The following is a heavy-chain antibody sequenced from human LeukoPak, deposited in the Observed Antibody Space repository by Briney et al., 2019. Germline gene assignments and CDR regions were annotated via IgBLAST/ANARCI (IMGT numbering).Heavy chain of an antibody. J-gene: IGHJ4*02. V-gene: IGHV4-30-4*01. D-gene: IGHD3-22*01. CDR3: ARYDSSGYYYLGM. CDR1: GGSISSGDYY. Sequence: PSETLSLTCTVSGGSISSGDYYWSWIRQPPGKGLEWIGYIYYSGSTYYNPSLKSRVTISVDTSKNQFSLKLSSVTAADTAVYYCARYDSSGYYYLGMWGQGTLVTVSS. CDR2: IYYSGST.